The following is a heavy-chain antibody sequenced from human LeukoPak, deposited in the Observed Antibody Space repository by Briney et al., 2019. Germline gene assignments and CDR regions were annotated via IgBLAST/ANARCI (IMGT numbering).Heavy chain of an antibody. J-gene: IGHJ4*02. CDR2: ISGSGGST. CDR1: GFRFRSYT. Sequence: GGSLRLSCVASGFRFRSYTMNWVRQAPGEGLEWVSAISGSGGSTYYADSVKGRFTISRDNSKNTLYLQMNSLRAEDTAVYYCAKDSSSGWFDYWGQGTLVTVSS. V-gene: IGHV3-23*01. D-gene: IGHD6-19*01. CDR3: AKDSSSGWFDY.